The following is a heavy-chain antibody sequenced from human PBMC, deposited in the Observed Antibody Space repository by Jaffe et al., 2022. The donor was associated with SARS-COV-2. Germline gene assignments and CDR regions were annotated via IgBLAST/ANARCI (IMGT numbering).Heavy chain of an antibody. CDR2: ISGSGDRT. V-gene: IGHV3-23*01. CDR3: AKDLRLFDWSTAHWYFDL. CDR1: GFAFSNYA. D-gene: IGHD3-9*01. Sequence: EVLLLESGGGLVQPGGSLRLSCAVSGFAFSNYAMTWVRQAPGKGLEWVSAISGSGDRTFDADSVQGRFTISRDNSKNTVFLQMNSLRAEDTAVYYCAKDLRLFDWSTAHWYFDLWGRGTLVTVSS. J-gene: IGHJ2*01.